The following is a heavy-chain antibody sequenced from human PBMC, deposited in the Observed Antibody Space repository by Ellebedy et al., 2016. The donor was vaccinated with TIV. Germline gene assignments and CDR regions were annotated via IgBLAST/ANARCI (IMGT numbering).Heavy chain of an antibody. J-gene: IGHJ6*01. Sequence: ASVKVSXXASGYTFTNYHMHWVREAPGQGLEWLGIINPSGGSTRYAQKFQGRVTMTGDTSTNTVYMDLSSLRAEDTAVYYCARDRGKGAVVVVAPMFPTAKYFYGMDVWGQGTTVTVSS. V-gene: IGHV1-46*01. D-gene: IGHD2-15*01. CDR2: INPSGGST. CDR3: ARDRGKGAVVVVAPMFPTAKYFYGMDV. CDR1: GYTFTNYH.